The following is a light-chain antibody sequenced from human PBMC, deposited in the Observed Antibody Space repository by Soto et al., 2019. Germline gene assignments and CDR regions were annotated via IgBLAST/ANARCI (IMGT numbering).Light chain of an antibody. CDR2: EVS. V-gene: IGLV2-14*01. Sequence: QSALTQPASVSGSPGQSITISCTGTSSDVGGYNYVSWYQQHAGKAPKLMIYEVSNRPSGVSNRFSGSKSSNTASLTISGLQAEDEADYYCSSYTTSGTLVFGGGTKRTVL. J-gene: IGLJ2*01. CDR1: SSDVGGYNY. CDR3: SSYTTSGTLV.